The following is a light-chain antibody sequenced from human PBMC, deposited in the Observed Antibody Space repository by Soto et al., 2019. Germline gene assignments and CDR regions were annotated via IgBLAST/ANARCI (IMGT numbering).Light chain of an antibody. CDR3: HQYNRYLWT. J-gene: IGKJ1*01. V-gene: IGKV1-5*01. Sequence: DTQMTQCTSTLSASVGGRATITCRASQSFNNWVAWYQQKPGKAPKLLIYGASSLESGVPSRFSGSGSGTEFTLTISSLQPDDCATYYCHQYNRYLWTFGQGTKVDI. CDR1: QSFNNW. CDR2: GAS.